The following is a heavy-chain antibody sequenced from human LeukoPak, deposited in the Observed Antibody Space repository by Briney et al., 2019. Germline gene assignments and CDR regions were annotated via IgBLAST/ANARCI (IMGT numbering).Heavy chain of an antibody. V-gene: IGHV1-8*01. J-gene: IGHJ4*02. D-gene: IGHD5-18*01. Sequence: ASVKVSCKASGYTFTSYDINWVRQATGQGLEWMGWMNPNSGNTGYAQKFQGRVTMTRNTSISTAYMELSSLRSEDTAAYYCARGEYSYGSRFDYWGQGTLVTVSS. CDR2: MNPNSGNT. CDR1: GYTFTSYD. CDR3: ARGEYSYGSRFDY.